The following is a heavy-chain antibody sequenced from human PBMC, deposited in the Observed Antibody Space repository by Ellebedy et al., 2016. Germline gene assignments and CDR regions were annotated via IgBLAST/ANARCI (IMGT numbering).Heavy chain of an antibody. D-gene: IGHD1-26*01. Sequence: SETLSLTCAVSGGSISSSNWWSWVRQPPGKGLEWIGEIYHSGSTNYNPSLKSRVTISVDKSKNKFSLKLSSVTAADTAVYYCARVRLRQWELLPLYGMDVWGQGTTVTVSS. J-gene: IGHJ6*02. CDR1: GGSISSSNW. CDR2: IYHSGST. CDR3: ARVRLRQWELLPLYGMDV. V-gene: IGHV4-4*02.